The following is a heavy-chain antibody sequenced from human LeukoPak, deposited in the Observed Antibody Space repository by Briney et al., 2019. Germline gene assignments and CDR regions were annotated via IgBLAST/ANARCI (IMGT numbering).Heavy chain of an antibody. CDR3: ATAREGVSNYYPDSFHY. J-gene: IGHJ4*02. Sequence: GGSLRLTCAAPGFTVLPIDMSRRRQAPGKGLEWVSILYSAGSTYYADSVRGRFTISRDSSKNTVCLQMNSLRVEDTAVYYWATAREGVSNYYPDSFHYWGQGTLVTVSS. D-gene: IGHD3-10*01. CDR1: GFTVLPID. V-gene: IGHV3-53*01. CDR2: LYSAGST.